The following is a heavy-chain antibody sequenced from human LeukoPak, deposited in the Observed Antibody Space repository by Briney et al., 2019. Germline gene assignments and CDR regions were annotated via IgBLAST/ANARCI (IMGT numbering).Heavy chain of an antibody. CDR1: GFTFSSYA. J-gene: IGHJ6*04. CDR3: ARDGGGAAMVRGVIQYYYYYGMDV. Sequence: GGSLRLSCAASGFTFSSYAMHWVRQAPGKGLGRVAVISYDGSNKYYADSVKGRFTISRDNSKNTLYLQMNSLRAEDTAVYYCARDGGGAAMVRGVIQYYYYYGMDVWGKGTTVTVSS. V-gene: IGHV3-30*04. CDR2: ISYDGSNK. D-gene: IGHD3-10*01.